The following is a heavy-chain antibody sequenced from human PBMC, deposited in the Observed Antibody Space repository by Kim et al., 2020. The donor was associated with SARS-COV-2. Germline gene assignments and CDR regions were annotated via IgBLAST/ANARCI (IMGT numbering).Heavy chain of an antibody. Sequence: SETLSLTCAVYGGSFSGYYWSWIRQPPGKGLEWIGEINHSGSTNYNPSLKSRVTISVDTSKNQFSLKLSSVTAADTAVYYCARGIIVGAPRGFDYWGQGTLVTVSS. CDR2: INHSGST. CDR3: ARGIIVGAPRGFDY. V-gene: IGHV4-34*01. D-gene: IGHD1-26*01. CDR1: GGSFSGYY. J-gene: IGHJ4*02.